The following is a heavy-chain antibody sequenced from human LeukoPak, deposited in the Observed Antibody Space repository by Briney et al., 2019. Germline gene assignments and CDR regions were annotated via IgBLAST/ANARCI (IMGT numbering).Heavy chain of an antibody. Sequence: SETLSLTCAVYGGSFSGYYWSWIRQPPGKGLEWIGEINHSGSTNYNPSLKSRVIISVDTSKNQFSLKLSSVTAADTAVYYCARDHIAARSPFDYWGQGTLVTVSS. J-gene: IGHJ4*02. D-gene: IGHD6-6*01. CDR2: INHSGST. V-gene: IGHV4-34*01. CDR3: ARDHIAARSPFDY. CDR1: GGSFSGYY.